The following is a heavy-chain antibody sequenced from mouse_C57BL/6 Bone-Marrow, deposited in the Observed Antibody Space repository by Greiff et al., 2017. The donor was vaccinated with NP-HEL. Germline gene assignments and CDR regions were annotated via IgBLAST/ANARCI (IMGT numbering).Heavy chain of an antibody. CDR1: GYTFTTYP. CDR3: ASRSNFDCGMNY. Sequence: QVQLQQSGAELVKPGASVKMSCKASGYTFTTYPMQWMKQSHGKCLEWIGNFHPYNDDTKYNEKFKGKATLTVEKSSSTVYLDLSRLTSDDSAVYYCASRSNFDCGMNYCGQGPSITV. CDR2: FHPYNDDT. D-gene: IGHD1-1*01. V-gene: IGHV1-47*01. J-gene: IGHJ4*01.